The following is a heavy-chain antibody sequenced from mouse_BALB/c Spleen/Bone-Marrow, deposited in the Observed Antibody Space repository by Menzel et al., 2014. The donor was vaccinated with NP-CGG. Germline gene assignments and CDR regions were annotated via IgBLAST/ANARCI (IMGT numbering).Heavy chain of an antibody. Sequence: LQQPGSELVRPGASVKLSCKASGYTFTSYWMHWVKQRPGQGLEWIGNIYPGSGSTNYDEKFKTKATLTVDTSSSTAYMQLSSPTSEDSAVYYCTRSPITTVVAETMDYWGQGTSVTVSS. D-gene: IGHD1-1*01. J-gene: IGHJ4*01. CDR1: GYTFTSYW. CDR2: IYPGSGST. CDR3: TRSPITTVVAETMDY. V-gene: IGHV1S22*01.